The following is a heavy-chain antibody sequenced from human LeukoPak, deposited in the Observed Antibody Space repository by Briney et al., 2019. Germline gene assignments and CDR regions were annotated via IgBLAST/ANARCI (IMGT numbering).Heavy chain of an antibody. CDR3: AKGSRGNYDY. D-gene: IGHD1-26*01. J-gene: IGHJ4*02. CDR1: GFTFNSYA. Sequence: QAGGPLRLSCAASGFTFNSYAMAWVRQAPEKGLEWVSSITDSGISTYYADSVKGRFTISRDNSKGTLFLQMNSLRAEDTAVYYCAKGSRGNYDYWGQGTLVTVSS. CDR2: ITDSGIST. V-gene: IGHV3-23*01.